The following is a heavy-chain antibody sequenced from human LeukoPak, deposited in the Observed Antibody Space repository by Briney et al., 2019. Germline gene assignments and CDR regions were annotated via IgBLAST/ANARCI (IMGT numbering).Heavy chain of an antibody. CDR3: ARVPGVYYDRLTGYGSGWFDP. CDR1: GYSISSGYY. D-gene: IGHD3-9*01. V-gene: IGHV4-38-2*02. J-gene: IGHJ5*02. Sequence: PSETLSLTCTVSGYSISSGYYWGWVGQPPGKGLEWIGTVYHSGSTYYNPSLRSRVTISVETSKNQFSLKVRSMTAADTAVYYCARVPGVYYDRLTGYGSGWFDPWGQGTLVTVSS. CDR2: VYHSGST.